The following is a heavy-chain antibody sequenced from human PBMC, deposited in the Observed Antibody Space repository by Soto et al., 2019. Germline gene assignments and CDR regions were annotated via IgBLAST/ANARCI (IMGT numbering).Heavy chain of an antibody. Sequence: PSETLSLTCTVSGGSVISGDYFFICLGQAPGRRLELIAYIYYSGSTNYNPSLKSRATISVDTSKSQVSLTLTSMTAADAALYYCARSPNYYYYGFDVWGQGTAVTVSS. J-gene: IGHJ6*02. D-gene: IGHD3-10*01. CDR1: GGSVISGDYF. CDR2: IYYSGST. CDR3: ARSPNYYYYGFDV. V-gene: IGHV4-61*08.